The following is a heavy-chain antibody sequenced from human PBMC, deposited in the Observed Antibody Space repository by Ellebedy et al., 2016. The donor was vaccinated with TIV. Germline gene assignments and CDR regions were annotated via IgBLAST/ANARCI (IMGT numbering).Heavy chain of an antibody. CDR2: TYYRSKWYY. Sequence: SQTLSLTCAISGDSVSSNSAAWNWIRQSPSRGLEWLGRTYYRSKWYYDYAISVRSRVTINPDTSKNQFSLQLNSVTPEDTAVYYCVRDLEWAMSYWGQGTLVTVSS. D-gene: IGHD2-2*01. CDR1: GDSVSSNSAA. V-gene: IGHV6-1*01. J-gene: IGHJ4*02. CDR3: VRDLEWAMSY.